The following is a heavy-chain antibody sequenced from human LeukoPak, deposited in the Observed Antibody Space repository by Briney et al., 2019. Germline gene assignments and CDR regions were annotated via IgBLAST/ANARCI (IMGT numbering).Heavy chain of an antibody. CDR1: GFTFSSYF. V-gene: IGHV3-74*01. CDR3: VRDLRSGDY. Sequence: VGSLRLSCGASGFTFSSYFMHCVRQAPGKGLLWVARINENGSVPDYADSVRGRFTISRENAKSMVWLQMNSVRADDTAVYYCVRDLRSGDYWGQGTLVTVSS. CDR2: INENGSVP. D-gene: IGHD3-10*01. J-gene: IGHJ4*02.